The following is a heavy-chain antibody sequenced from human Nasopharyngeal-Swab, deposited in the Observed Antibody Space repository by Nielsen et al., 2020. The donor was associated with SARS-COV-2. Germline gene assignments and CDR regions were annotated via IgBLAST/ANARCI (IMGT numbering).Heavy chain of an antibody. CDR1: GGSISSSNW. Sequence: SATLSLTCAVSGGSISSSNWWSWVCQPPGKGLEWIGEIYHSGSTNYNPSLKSRVTISVDKSKNQFSLKLSSVTAADTAVYYCARGEGDIAGSGHDYWGQGTLVTVSS. V-gene: IGHV4-4*02. CDR2: IYHSGST. J-gene: IGHJ4*02. D-gene: IGHD5-12*01. CDR3: ARGEGDIAGSGHDY.